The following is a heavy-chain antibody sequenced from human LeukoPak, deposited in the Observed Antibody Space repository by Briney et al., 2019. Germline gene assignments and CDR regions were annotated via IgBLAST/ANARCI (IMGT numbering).Heavy chain of an antibody. CDR2: ISSSSSYI. CDR3: AKDGVGQLVVGYFDY. V-gene: IGHV3-21*04. CDR1: GFTFSSYS. Sequence: PGGSLRLSCAASGFTFSSYSMNWVRQAPGKGLEWVSSISSSSSYIYYADSVKGRSTISRDNAKNSLYLQMNSLRAEDMALYYCAKDGVGQLVVGYFDYWGQGTLVTVSS. D-gene: IGHD6-6*01. J-gene: IGHJ4*02.